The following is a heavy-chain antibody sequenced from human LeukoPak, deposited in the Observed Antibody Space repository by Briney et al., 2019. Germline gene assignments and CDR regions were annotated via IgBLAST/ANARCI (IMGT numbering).Heavy chain of an antibody. Sequence: PSETLSLTCTVSGGSISSSSYYWGWIRQPPGKGLEWIGRIYYSGSTYYNPSLNSRLAISVDTSKNQFSLKLSSVTAADTAVYYCARRTGSNWSFDYWGQGTLVTVSS. V-gene: IGHV4-39*01. CDR3: ARRTGSNWSFDY. D-gene: IGHD6-13*01. CDR1: GGSISSSSYY. J-gene: IGHJ4*02. CDR2: IYYSGST.